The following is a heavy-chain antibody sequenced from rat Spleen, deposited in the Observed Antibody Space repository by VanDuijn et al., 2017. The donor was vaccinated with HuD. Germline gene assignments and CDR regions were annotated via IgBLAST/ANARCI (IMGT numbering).Heavy chain of an antibody. CDR1: GFSLSNSG. CDR3: ARADVAGLSTDGI. CDR2: IWGNGDT. D-gene: IGHD1-2*01. Sequence: QVQLKESGPGLVQPSQTLSLTCTVSGFSLSNSGVIWVRQPPGEGLEWMGVIWGNGDTNSNSALKSRLSISRDTSKSQVFLKMSSLQTEDTATYFCARADVAGLSTDGIWGQGIMVTVSS. V-gene: IGHV2-13*01. J-gene: IGHJ2*01.